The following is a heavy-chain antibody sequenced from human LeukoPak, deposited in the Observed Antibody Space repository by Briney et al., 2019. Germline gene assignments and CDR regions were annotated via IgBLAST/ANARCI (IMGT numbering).Heavy chain of an antibody. CDR3: ARPARGQPLLLSYFDY. D-gene: IGHD2-21*02. CDR1: GFTFSSYA. Sequence: PGGSLRLPCAASGFTFSSYAMHWVRQAPGKGLEWVAVISYDGSNKYYADSVKGRFTISRDNSKNTLYLQMNSLRAEDTAVYYCARPARGQPLLLSYFDYWGQGTLVTVSS. J-gene: IGHJ4*02. CDR2: ISYDGSNK. V-gene: IGHV3-30*04.